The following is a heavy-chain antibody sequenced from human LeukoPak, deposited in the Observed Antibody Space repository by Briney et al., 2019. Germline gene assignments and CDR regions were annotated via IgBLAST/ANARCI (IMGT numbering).Heavy chain of an antibody. Sequence: SEPLSLPCTASGVSITTYYWSWIRQPPGKGLEWIGSIYHSGSTNYNPSLKSRVTISVDTSKNEFSLKLTSVTAADTAVYYCAREANYYGSGSYFEGTFDYWGQGSLVTVSS. V-gene: IGHV4-59*13. D-gene: IGHD3-10*01. CDR1: GVSITTYY. CDR2: IYHSGST. J-gene: IGHJ4*02. CDR3: AREANYYGSGSYFEGTFDY.